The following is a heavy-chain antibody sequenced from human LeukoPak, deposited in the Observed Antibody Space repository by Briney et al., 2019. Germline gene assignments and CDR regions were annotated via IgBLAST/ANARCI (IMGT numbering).Heavy chain of an antibody. Sequence: GGSLRLSCAASGFTFTNYWMSWVRQAPGKGLELVANIKQDRSEKYYVDSVKGRFTISRDNAKNSLYLQMNSLRAGDTAVYYCVKRRGDNGSPDYWGQGTLVTVSS. CDR1: GFTFTNYW. J-gene: IGHJ4*02. D-gene: IGHD4-17*01. CDR2: IKQDRSEK. CDR3: VKRRGDNGSPDY. V-gene: IGHV3-7*03.